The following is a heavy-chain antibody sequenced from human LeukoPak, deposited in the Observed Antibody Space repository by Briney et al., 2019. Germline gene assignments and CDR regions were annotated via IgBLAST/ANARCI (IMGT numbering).Heavy chain of an antibody. D-gene: IGHD3-22*01. V-gene: IGHV3-21*01. CDR2: FGTRSTSI. J-gene: IGHJ4*02. CDR3: AREVSEGFDF. CDR1: GFTFSGHS. Sequence: PGGSLRLSCTASGFTFSGHSMNWIRQAPGKGLEWVSSFGTRSTSIYHAGSVKGRFAISRDNAKNSLYLQMNSLRAEDTAVYYCAREVSEGFDFWGQGTLVTVSS.